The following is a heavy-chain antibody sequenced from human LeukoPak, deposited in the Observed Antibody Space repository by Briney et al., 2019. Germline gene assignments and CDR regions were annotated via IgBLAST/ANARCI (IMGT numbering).Heavy chain of an antibody. CDR1: GGTFSSYA. CDR2: IIPIFGTA. CDR3: ARGGTTTYYYYGMDV. Sequence: ASVKVSCKASGGTFSSYAISWVRQAPGQGLEWMGGIIPIFGTANYAQKFQGRVTIPADKSTSTAYMELSSLRSEDTAVYYCARGGTTTYYYYGMDVWGKGTTVTVSS. D-gene: IGHD1-1*01. V-gene: IGHV1-69*06. J-gene: IGHJ6*04.